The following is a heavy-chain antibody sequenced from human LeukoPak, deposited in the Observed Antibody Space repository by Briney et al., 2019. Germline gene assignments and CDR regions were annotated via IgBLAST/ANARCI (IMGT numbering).Heavy chain of an antibody. CDR1: GYTFTSYD. CDR3: SAFSVYHPHY. CDR2: MNRNSGNT. D-gene: IGHD3-3*02. Sequence: GSVNVSCKASGYTFTSYDMNWVRQATGKGLEWMGWMNRNSGNTDYADKFKGRVTITRNSSINTPYLELNSLRSEDTAVYYCSAFSVYHPHYWGQGTLVTVSS. V-gene: IGHV1-8*01. J-gene: IGHJ4*02.